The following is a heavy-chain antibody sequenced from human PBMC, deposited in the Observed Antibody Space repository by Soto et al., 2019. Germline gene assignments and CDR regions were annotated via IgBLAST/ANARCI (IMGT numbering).Heavy chain of an antibody. Sequence: ASVKVSCKASGYTFTSYGISWVRQAPGQGLEWMGWISAYNGNTNYAQKLQGRVTMTTDTSTSTAYMELRSLRSDDTAVYYCARADYYDSSGYYWFCHFDYWGQRTLVTVSS. D-gene: IGHD3-22*01. CDR2: ISAYNGNT. CDR3: ARADYYDSSGYYWFCHFDY. CDR1: GYTFTSYG. J-gene: IGHJ4*02. V-gene: IGHV1-18*01.